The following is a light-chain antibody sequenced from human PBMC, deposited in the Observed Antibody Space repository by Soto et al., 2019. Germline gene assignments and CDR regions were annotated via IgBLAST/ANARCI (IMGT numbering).Light chain of an antibody. Sequence: EIVLTQSPGTLSLSPGERATLSCRASQSVSSSYLAWYQQKPGQAPRLLIYGASSRATGIPDRFSGSGSGTDFTLTISRLEPEDFAVYYCHQYGSSPRTFGQGTRLEI. CDR1: QSVSSSY. J-gene: IGKJ5*01. CDR3: HQYGSSPRT. CDR2: GAS. V-gene: IGKV3-20*01.